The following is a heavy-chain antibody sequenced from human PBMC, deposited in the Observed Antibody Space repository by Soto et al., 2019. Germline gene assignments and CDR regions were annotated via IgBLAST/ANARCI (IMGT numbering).Heavy chain of an antibody. CDR3: ASCYYYYGMDV. Sequence: PSETLPLTFTFSSGVISSGGYYGNWIRQHPGKGLEWIGYIYYSGSTYYNPSLKSRVTISVDTSKNQFSLKLSSVTAADTAVYYCASCYYYYGMDVWGQGTTVTVSS. CDR2: IYYSGST. V-gene: IGHV4-31*03. J-gene: IGHJ6*02. CDR1: SGVISSGGYY.